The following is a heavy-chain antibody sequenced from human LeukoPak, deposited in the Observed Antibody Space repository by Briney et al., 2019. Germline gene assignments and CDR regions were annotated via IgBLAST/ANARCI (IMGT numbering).Heavy chain of an antibody. D-gene: IGHD3-16*01. Sequence: PSEPLSLTCTVSGGSISSYYWSWIRQPAGKGLEWIGRIYSSGSTDSSPSLKGRVNISVDKSKKQFSLKLSSVTAADTAVYYCARDGGYYYLDVWGKGTTVTVSS. CDR2: IYSSGST. J-gene: IGHJ6*03. CDR3: ARDGGYYYLDV. V-gene: IGHV4-4*07. CDR1: GGSISSYY.